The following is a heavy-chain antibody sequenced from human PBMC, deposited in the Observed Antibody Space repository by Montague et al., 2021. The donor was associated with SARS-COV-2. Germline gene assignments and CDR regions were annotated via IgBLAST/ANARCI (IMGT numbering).Heavy chain of an antibody. Sequence: SLRLSCAASGFTFSSYWMRWVRQAPGKGLVWVSRINSDGSSTSYADSVKGRFTISRDNAKNTLYLQMNSLRAEDTAVYYCARDLMTSGYSSGWYYYYYGMDVWGQGTTVTVSS. CDR2: INSDGSST. V-gene: IGHV3-74*01. J-gene: IGHJ6*02. D-gene: IGHD6-19*01. CDR1: GFTFSSYW. CDR3: ARDLMTSGYSSGWYYYYYGMDV.